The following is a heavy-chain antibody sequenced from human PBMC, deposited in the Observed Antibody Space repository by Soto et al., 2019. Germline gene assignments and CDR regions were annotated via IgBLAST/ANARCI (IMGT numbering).Heavy chain of an antibody. J-gene: IGHJ4*02. CDR3: ARSPPSSYYGGSGTFDY. CDR1: GGFTSTNNW. Sequence: QLQLQESGPGLVRPSGTLSLTCAVSGGFTSTNNWWSWVRQPPGKGLEWMWDAYHSGSTEYNPSLKRRVSISVDKSTNQISLKLTSATAADTAVYYCARSPPSSYYGGSGTFDYWGQGTLVTVSS. V-gene: IGHV4-4*02. CDR2: AYHSGST. D-gene: IGHD3-10*01.